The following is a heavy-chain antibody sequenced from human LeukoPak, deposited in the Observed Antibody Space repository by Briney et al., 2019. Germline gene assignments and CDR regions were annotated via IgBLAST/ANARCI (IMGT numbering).Heavy chain of an antibody. J-gene: IGHJ3*02. V-gene: IGHV3-21*06. CDR2: ISSSSSYI. D-gene: IGHD3-3*01. CDR3: ARGFRGAAYDFWSGYYVKGDAFDI. Sequence: GGSLRLSCAASGFTFSSYAMSWVRQAPGKGLEWVSSISSSSSYIYYADSVKGRFTISRDNAKNSLYLQMNSLRAEDTAVYYCARGFRGAAYDFWSGYYVKGDAFDIWGQGTMVTVSS. CDR1: GFTFSSYA.